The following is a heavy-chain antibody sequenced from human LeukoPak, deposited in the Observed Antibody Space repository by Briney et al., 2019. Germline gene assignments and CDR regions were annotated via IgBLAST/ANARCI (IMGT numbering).Heavy chain of an antibody. V-gene: IGHV1-46*01. Sequence: ASVKVSCKASGYTFTNYAIDWVRQAPGQGLEWMGRINPSGGSTSYAQNFQGRVTMTRDMSTSTVYMELSSLRSEDTAVYYCARGRLMRWLQNRYYYMDVWGKGTTVTVSS. D-gene: IGHD5-24*01. CDR2: INPSGGST. CDR3: ARGRLMRWLQNRYYYMDV. CDR1: GYTFTNYA. J-gene: IGHJ6*03.